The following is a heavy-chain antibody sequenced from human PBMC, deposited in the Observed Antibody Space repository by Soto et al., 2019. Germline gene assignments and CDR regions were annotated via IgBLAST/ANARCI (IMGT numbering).Heavy chain of an antibody. J-gene: IGHJ6*02. CDR1: GFTFSSYS. CDR2: ISYDGSNK. V-gene: IGHV3-30-3*01. Sequence: GGSLRVSCAASGFTFSSYSMHWVRQAPGKGLEWVAVISYDGSNKYYADSVKGRFTISRDNSKNTLYLQMNSLRAEDTAVYYCARTKVTYYDFWSGYYIRTLGTEYYYYGMDVWGQGTTVTVSS. CDR3: ARTKVTYYDFWSGYYIRTLGTEYYYYGMDV. D-gene: IGHD3-3*01.